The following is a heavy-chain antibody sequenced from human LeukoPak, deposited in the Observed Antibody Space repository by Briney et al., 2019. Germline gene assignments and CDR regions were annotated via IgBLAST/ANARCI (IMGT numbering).Heavy chain of an antibody. CDR2: IYTSGST. Sequence: SKTLSLTCTVSGGSISSYYWSWIRQPPGKGLEWIGYIYTSGSTNYNPSLKSRVTISVDTSKNQFSLKLSSVTAADTAVYYCAGCSSTSCYNNWFDPWGQGTLVTVSS. CDR1: GGSISSYY. V-gene: IGHV4-4*09. D-gene: IGHD2-2*01. CDR3: AGCSSTSCYNNWFDP. J-gene: IGHJ5*02.